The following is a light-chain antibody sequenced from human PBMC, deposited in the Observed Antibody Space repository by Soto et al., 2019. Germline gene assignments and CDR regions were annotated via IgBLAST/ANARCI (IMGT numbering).Light chain of an antibody. V-gene: IGKV3-11*01. CDR1: QSVSSSY. J-gene: IGKJ1*01. CDR2: DAS. CDR3: QQRSNWPPWT. Sequence: TQSPSTLSGSVGDRVTLSCSSIQSVSSSYLAWYQQKPGQAPRLLIYDASNRATGIPARFSGSGSGTDFTLTISSLEPEDFAVYYCQQRSNWPPWTFGQGTKVDIK.